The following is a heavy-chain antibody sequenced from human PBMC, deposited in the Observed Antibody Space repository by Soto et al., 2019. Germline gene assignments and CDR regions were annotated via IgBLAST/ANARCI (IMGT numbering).Heavy chain of an antibody. CDR2: TYYRSKWYN. CDR3: ASSITGYNLEHYGMDV. Sequence: SQTLSLTCAISGDSVSSNSAAWNWIRQSPSRGLEWLGRTYYRSKWYNDYAVSVKSRITINPDTFKNQFSLQLNSVTPEDTAVYYCASSITGYNLEHYGMDVWGQGTTVTVSS. CDR1: GDSVSSNSAA. V-gene: IGHV6-1*01. D-gene: IGHD1-20*01. J-gene: IGHJ6*02.